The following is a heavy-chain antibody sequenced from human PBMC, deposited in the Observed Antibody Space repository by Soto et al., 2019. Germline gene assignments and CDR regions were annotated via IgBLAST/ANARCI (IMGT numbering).Heavy chain of an antibody. CDR3: ARTTQAIVGATPGAFDI. D-gene: IGHD1-26*01. V-gene: IGHV3-7*03. CDR2: IKQDGSEK. Sequence: GGSLRLSCAASGFTFSSYWMSWVRQAPGKGLEWVANIKQDGSEKYYVDSVKGRFTISRDNAKNSLYLQMNSLRAEDTAVYYCARTTQAIVGATPGAFDIWGQGTMVTVSS. CDR1: GFTFSSYW. J-gene: IGHJ3*02.